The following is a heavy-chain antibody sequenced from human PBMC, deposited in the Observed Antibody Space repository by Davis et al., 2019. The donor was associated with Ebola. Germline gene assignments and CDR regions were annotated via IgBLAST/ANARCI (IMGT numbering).Heavy chain of an antibody. Sequence: GESLKISCAASGFTFSGSAMHWVRQASGKGLEWVGRIRSKANSYATAYAASVKGRFTISRDDSKNTAYLQMNSLRAEDTAVYYCASPTFTGTAADYWGQGTLVTVSS. D-gene: IGHD1-1*01. CDR2: IRSKANSYAT. J-gene: IGHJ4*02. CDR1: GFTFSGSA. V-gene: IGHV3-73*01. CDR3: ASPTFTGTAADY.